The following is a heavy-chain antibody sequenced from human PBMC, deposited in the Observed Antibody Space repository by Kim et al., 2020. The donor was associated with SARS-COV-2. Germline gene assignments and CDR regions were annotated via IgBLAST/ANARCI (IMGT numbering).Heavy chain of an antibody. Sequence: GGSLRLSCAASGFTFSSYDMHWVRQATGKGLEWVSAIGTAGDTYYPGTVKGRFTISRENAKYSLYLQMNSLRAGDTAVSYCARDVCSGGSCYGMDVWGQG. D-gene: IGHD2-15*01. V-gene: IGHV3-13*04. CDR1: GFTFSSYD. CDR3: ARDVCSGGSCYGMDV. CDR2: IGTAGDT. J-gene: IGHJ6*02.